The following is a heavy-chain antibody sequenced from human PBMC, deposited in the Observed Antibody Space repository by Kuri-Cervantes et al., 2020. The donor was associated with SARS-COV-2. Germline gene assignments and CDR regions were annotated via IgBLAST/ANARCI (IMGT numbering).Heavy chain of an antibody. D-gene: IGHD2-15*01. J-gene: IGHJ4*02. V-gene: IGHV4-38-2*02. CDR1: GGSISSYY. Sequence: ESLKISCTVSGGSISSYYWGWIRQPPGKGLEWIGSIYHSGSTYYNPSLKSRVTISVDTSKNQFSLKLSSVTAADTAVYYCARDSRISGDYWGQGTLVTVSS. CDR3: ARDSRISGDY. CDR2: IYHSGST.